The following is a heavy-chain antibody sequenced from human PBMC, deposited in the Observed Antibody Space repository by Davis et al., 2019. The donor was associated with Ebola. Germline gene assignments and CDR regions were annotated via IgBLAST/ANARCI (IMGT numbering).Heavy chain of an antibody. J-gene: IGHJ6*02. Sequence: SEPLSPTCAPHGGSFSGYYWSWTRQPPGKGLEWIGEINHSGSTNYTPSPKSRVTISVDTSKNQFSLKLSSVTAADTAVYYCARGRTAGYYYYRMDVWGQGTTVTVSS. D-gene: IGHD6-13*01. CDR3: ARGRTAGYYYYRMDV. CDR2: INHSGST. CDR1: GGSFSGYY. V-gene: IGHV4-34*01.